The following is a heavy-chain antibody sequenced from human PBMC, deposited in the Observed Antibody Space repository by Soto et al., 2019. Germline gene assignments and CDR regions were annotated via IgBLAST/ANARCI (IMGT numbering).Heavy chain of an antibody. V-gene: IGHV4-4*07. CDR2: VYATGTT. CDR3: VRDGSKTLRDWFDP. J-gene: IGHJ5*02. CDR1: GGSISKFY. Sequence: QVQLQESGPGVLKPSETLSLRCSVSGGSISKFYWSWIRKTAGKGLEWMGRVYATGTTDYNPSLRSRVTMSVDISKKTFSLRLTSVTAADTGVYYCVRDGSKTLRDWFDPWGQGKLVTVSS.